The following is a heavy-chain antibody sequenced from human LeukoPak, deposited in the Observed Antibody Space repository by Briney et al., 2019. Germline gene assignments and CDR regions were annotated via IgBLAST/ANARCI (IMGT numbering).Heavy chain of an antibody. CDR2: ISSSGSTI. J-gene: IGHJ4*02. CDR1: GFTFSDYY. CDR3: EATGGSGSYIWHFDY. D-gene: IGHD3-10*01. V-gene: IGHV3-11*01. Sequence: GGSLRLSCAASGFTFSDYYMSWIRQAPGKGLEWVSYISSSGSTIYYADSVKGRFTISRDNAKNSLYLQMNSLRAEDTAVYYCEATGGSGSYIWHFDYWGQGTLVTVSS.